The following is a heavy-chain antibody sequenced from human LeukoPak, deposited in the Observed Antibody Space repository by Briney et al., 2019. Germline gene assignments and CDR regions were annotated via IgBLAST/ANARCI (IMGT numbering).Heavy chain of an antibody. Sequence: PSQTLSLTCGLSGXXXXXGDSYWSWIRQHPXXXXXWXGSXXXXXXSXXXXXLXXXXXXXIDTSKXHFSXKLSSVTAADTAVYYCGREETFGAVYDWGQGTLVTVSS. V-gene: IGHV4-31*11. CDR3: GREETFGAVYD. J-gene: IGHJ1*01. D-gene: IGHD3-16*01. CDR1: GXXXXXGDSY. CDR2: XXXXXXS.